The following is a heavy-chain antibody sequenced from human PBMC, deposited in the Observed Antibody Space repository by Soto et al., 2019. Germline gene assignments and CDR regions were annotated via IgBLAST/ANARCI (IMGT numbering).Heavy chain of an antibody. CDR1: GGSMSSYY. D-gene: IGHD5-12*01. V-gene: IGHV4-59*01. CDR3: ARGEWLATIKPYFAY. J-gene: IGHJ4*02. CDR2: IYYSGST. Sequence: PSGTLSLTCTVSGGSMSSYYLSWIRQSPGKGLEWIGYIYYSGSTNYNPSLKSRVAISLDTSKNQFSLMLSSVTAADTAVYYCARGEWLATIKPYFAYWGQGTLVTVSS.